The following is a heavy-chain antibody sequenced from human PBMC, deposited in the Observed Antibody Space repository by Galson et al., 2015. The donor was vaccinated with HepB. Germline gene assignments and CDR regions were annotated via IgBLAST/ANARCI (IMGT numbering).Heavy chain of an antibody. CDR3: ARTLRGVAATGAHDY. Sequence: SVKVSCKASGYTFTSYGINWVRQAPGQGLEWMGWISAYNGNTDYAQKFQDRVTMTTDTSTSTAYMELRSLSSDDTALYYCARTLRGVAATGAHDYWGQGTLVTVSS. CDR1: GYTFTSYG. V-gene: IGHV1-18*04. CDR2: ISAYNGNT. J-gene: IGHJ4*02. D-gene: IGHD6-13*01.